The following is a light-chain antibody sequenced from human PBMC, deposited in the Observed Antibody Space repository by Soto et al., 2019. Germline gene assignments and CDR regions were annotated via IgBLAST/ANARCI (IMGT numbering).Light chain of an antibody. V-gene: IGKV1-5*01. CDR1: QSISSW. CDR3: QQYNSYWYT. Sequence: DIQMTQSPSTQSASVGDRVTITCRASQSISSWLAWYQQKPGKAPKVLIYDASRLESGVPSRFSGSGSGTEFTLTISSLQPDDFATYYCQQYNSYWYTFGQGTKLEIK. J-gene: IGKJ2*01. CDR2: DAS.